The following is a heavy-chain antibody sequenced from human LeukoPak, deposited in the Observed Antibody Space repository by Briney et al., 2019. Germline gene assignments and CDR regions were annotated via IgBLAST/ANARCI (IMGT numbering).Heavy chain of an antibody. Sequence: VASVKVSCKASGYTFTGYYMHWVRQAPGQGLEWMGWINPNSGGTNYAQKFQGRVTMTRDTSISTAYMELGSLRSEDTAVYYCARGLSSSSPNYYYYYYMDVWGKGTTVTVSS. CDR3: ARGLSSSSPNYYYYYYMDV. V-gene: IGHV1-2*02. CDR1: GYTFTGYY. D-gene: IGHD6-6*01. J-gene: IGHJ6*03. CDR2: INPNSGGT.